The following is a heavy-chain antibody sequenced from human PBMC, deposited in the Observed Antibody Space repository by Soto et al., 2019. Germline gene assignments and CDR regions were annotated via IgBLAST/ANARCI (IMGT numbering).Heavy chain of an antibody. Sequence: EVQLVESGGGLVQPGGSLRLSCAVSGFTFSNYYMQWVRQGPGKGLVYVARIDFDGRSTVHADSVTGRFTISRDNAKNTLYLQMNSLGAEDTGVYYCARGGSTSWLRALDLWGQGTLVTVSS. J-gene: IGHJ5*02. D-gene: IGHD6-13*01. V-gene: IGHV3-74*01. CDR3: ARGGSTSWLRALDL. CDR1: GFTFSNYY. CDR2: IDFDGRST.